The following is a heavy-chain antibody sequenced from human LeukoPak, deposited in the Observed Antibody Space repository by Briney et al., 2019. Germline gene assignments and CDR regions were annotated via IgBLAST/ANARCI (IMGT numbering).Heavy chain of an antibody. CDR2: IKSKTDGGTT. J-gene: IGHJ4*02. CDR3: TTDLIVVGPFDY. CDR1: GFTFSSYS. Sequence: GGSLRLSCAASGFTFSSYSMNWVRQAPGKGLEWVGRIKSKTDGGTTDYAAPVKGRFTISRDDSKNTLYLQMNSLKTEDTAVYYCTTDLIVVGPFDYWGQGTLVTVSS. D-gene: IGHD3-22*01. V-gene: IGHV3-15*01.